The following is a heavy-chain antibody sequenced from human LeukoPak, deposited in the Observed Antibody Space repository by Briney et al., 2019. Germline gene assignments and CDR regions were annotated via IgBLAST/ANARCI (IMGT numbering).Heavy chain of an antibody. D-gene: IGHD4-17*01. Sequence: SETLSLTCTVSGVPISSYYWSWIRQPPGKGLEWIGYIYYSGSTNYNPSLKSRVTISVDTSKNQFSLDLSSVTAADTAVYYCARLRGAMTPVTSDFDYWGQGTLVTVSS. CDR2: IYYSGST. CDR3: ARLRGAMTPVTSDFDY. V-gene: IGHV4-59*08. CDR1: GVPISSYY. J-gene: IGHJ4*02.